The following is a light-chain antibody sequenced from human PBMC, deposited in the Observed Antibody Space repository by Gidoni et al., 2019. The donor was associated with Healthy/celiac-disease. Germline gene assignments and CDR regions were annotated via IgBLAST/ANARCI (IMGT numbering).Light chain of an antibody. CDR1: QGISSA. CDR3: QQFNSYLFT. Sequence: AIQLTQSPSSLSASGGNRVTSTYRASQGISSALALYQQKPGKAPKLLIYDASSLESGVPSRFSGSGSGTDFTLTISSLQPEDFATYYCQQFNSYLFTFGGGTKVEIK. CDR2: DAS. V-gene: IGKV1-13*02. J-gene: IGKJ4*01.